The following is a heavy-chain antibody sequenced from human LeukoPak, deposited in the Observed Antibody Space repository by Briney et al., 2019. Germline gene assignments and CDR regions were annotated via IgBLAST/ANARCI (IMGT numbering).Heavy chain of an antibody. J-gene: IGHJ6*03. D-gene: IGHD6-19*01. CDR2: IYYSGST. CDR3: ATRTAKDSSGWYYYYYYYMDV. Sequence: SETLSLTCTVSGGSISSYYWSWIRQPPGKGLEWIGYIYYSGSTNYNPSLKSRVTISVDTSKNQFSLKLSSVTAADTAVYYCATRTAKDSSGWYYYYYYYMDVWGKGTTVTVS. V-gene: IGHV4-59*01. CDR1: GGSISSYY.